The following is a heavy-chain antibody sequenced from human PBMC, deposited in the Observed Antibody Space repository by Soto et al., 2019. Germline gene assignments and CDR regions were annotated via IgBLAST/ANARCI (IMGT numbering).Heavy chain of an antibody. CDR3: ARSDFGVVIPYYYYMDV. Sequence: ESGGGVVQPGRSLRLSCAASGFTFSSYGMHWVRQAPGKGLEWVAVIWYDGSNKYYADSVKGRFTISRDNSKNTLYLQMNSLRAEDTAVYYCARSDFGVVIPYYYYMDVWGKGTTVTVSS. J-gene: IGHJ6*03. V-gene: IGHV3-33*01. CDR1: GFTFSSYG. D-gene: IGHD3-3*01. CDR2: IWYDGSNK.